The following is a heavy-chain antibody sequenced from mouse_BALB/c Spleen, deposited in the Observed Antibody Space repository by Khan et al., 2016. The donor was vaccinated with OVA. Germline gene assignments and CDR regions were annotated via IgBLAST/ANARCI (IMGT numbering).Heavy chain of an antibody. CDR1: GYSITSGYG. D-gene: IGHD1-2*01. V-gene: IGHV3-2*02. Sequence: EVQLQESGPGLVKPSQSLSLSCTVTGYSITSGYGWNWIRQFPGNKLEWMGYISYSCSTNYNPSLKSRISITRDTSKNQFFLQLNSVTTEDTATYYCARTARIKYWGQGTTLTVSS. J-gene: IGHJ2*01. CDR2: ISYSCST. CDR3: ARTARIKY.